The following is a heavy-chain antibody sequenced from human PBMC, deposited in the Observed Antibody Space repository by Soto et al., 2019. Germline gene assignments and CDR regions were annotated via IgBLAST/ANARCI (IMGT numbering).Heavy chain of an antibody. CDR2: ISGSGGST. V-gene: IGHV3-23*01. CDR3: AKDRDGYSGDYFDY. J-gene: IGHJ4*02. Sequence: VGSLRLSGAASGFTFSSYAMSWVRQAPGKGLEWVSAISGSGGSTYYADSVKGRFTISRDNSKNTLYLQMNSLRAEDTAVYYCAKDRDGYSGDYFDYWGQGTLVTVSS. D-gene: IGHD2-15*01. CDR1: GFTFSSYA.